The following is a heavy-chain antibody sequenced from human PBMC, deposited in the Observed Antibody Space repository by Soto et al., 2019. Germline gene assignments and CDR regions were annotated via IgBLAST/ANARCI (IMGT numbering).Heavy chain of an antibody. CDR1: GGTFSSYA. Sequence: SVKVSCKASGGTFSSYAISWVRQAPGQGLEWMGGIIPIFGTANYAQKFQGRVTITADESTSTAYMELSSLRSEDTAVYYCARGNYDSSGYRNWFDPWGQGTLVTVSS. D-gene: IGHD3-22*01. CDR2: IIPIFGTA. J-gene: IGHJ5*02. CDR3: ARGNYDSSGYRNWFDP. V-gene: IGHV1-69*13.